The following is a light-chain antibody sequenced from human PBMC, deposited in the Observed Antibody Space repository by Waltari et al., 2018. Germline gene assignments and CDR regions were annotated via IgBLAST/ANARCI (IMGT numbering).Light chain of an antibody. V-gene: IGKV4-1*01. CDR1: QSLFFSPNNKDA. J-gene: IGKJ2*01. CDR3: QQHLSIPLT. CDR2: GAF. Sequence: DIVMTQSPDSLAVSLGERATITCKSSQSLFFSPNNKDAFAWFQQQPGQPPRLLISGAFPRPSGVPDRFRGSGSGTDFTLTINSLRTEDVAVYYCQQHLSIPLTFGQGTKVEI.